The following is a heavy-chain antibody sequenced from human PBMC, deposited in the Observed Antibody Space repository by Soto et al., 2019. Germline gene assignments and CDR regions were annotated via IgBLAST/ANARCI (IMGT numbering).Heavy chain of an antibody. V-gene: IGHV3-30*18. CDR2: ISEDGRSQ. D-gene: IGHD5-12*01. CDR1: GFIFNRYG. CDR3: TKGCGRGYDMCGS. Sequence: QVQVVESGGGVAQPGRSMRLSCTVSGFIFNRYGMHWVRQAPGKGLEWVAGISEDGRSQYHVDSVKGRFTISRDNSKNTLYLEMNGLRGEDTAVYYCTKGCGRGYDMCGSWGQGTLVTVSS. J-gene: IGHJ4*02.